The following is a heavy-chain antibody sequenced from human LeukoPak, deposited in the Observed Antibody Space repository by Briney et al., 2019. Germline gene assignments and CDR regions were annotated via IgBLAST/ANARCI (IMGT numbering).Heavy chain of an antibody. CDR3: ARVGYSNSYDH. J-gene: IGHJ4*02. Sequence: GASVKVSCKASGGTFSSYAISWVRQAPGQGLEWMGRIIPILGIANYAQKFQGRVTITADKSTSTAYMELSSLRSEDTAVYYCARVGYSNSYDHWGQGTLVTVSS. D-gene: IGHD4-11*01. CDR2: IIPILGIA. V-gene: IGHV1-69*04. CDR1: GGTFSSYA.